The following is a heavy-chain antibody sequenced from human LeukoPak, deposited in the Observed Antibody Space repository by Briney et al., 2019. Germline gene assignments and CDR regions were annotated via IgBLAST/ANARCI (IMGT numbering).Heavy chain of an antibody. CDR1: GYTLTELS. J-gene: IGHJ5*02. CDR2: FDPEDGET. D-gene: IGHD4-23*01. Sequence: ASVKVSCKVSGYTLTELSMHWVRQAPGKGLEWMGGFDPEDGETIYAQKFQGRVTMTEDTSTDTAYMELSSLRAEDTAVYYCARGFTVVWKPPFDPWGQGTLVTVSS. V-gene: IGHV1-24*01. CDR3: ARGFTVVWKPPFDP.